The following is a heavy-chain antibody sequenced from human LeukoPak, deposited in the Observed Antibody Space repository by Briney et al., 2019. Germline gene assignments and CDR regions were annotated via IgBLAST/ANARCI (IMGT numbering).Heavy chain of an antibody. CDR3: AADDPELRWELPVEGYYYGMDV. CDR1: GFTFISSA. D-gene: IGHD1-26*01. CDR2: IVVGSGNT. J-gene: IGHJ6*02. Sequence: SVKVSCKASGFTFISSAMQWVRQARGQRLEWIGWIVVGSGNTNYAQKFQERVTITRDMSTSTAYMELSSLRSEDTAVYYCAADDPELRWELPVEGYYYGMDVWGQGTTVTVSS. V-gene: IGHV1-58*02.